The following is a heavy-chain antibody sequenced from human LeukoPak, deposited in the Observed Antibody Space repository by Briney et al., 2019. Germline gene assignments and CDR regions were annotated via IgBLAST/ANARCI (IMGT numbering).Heavy chain of an antibody. V-gene: IGHV1-8*01. CDR3: AREGPGAYSSSSDFDY. Sequence: SVKLSCKASGYTFTSYDINWARQPTAQGLEGMGWMNPNSGNTGYAQKFQGRVTMTRNTSISTAYMALSSLRSEDTAVYHCAREGPGAYSSSSDFDYWGQGTLVTVSS. CDR2: MNPNSGNT. D-gene: IGHD6-6*01. J-gene: IGHJ4*02. CDR1: GYTFTSYD.